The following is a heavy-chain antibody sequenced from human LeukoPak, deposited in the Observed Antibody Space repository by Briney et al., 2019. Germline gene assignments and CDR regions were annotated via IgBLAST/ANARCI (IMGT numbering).Heavy chain of an antibody. Sequence: SETLSLTCTVSGGSISSYYWSWIRQPAGKGLEWIGRIYTSGSTNYNPSLKSRVTMSVDTSKNQFSLKLSSVTAADTAVYYCAREAYCSSTSCQGVFDPWGQGTLVTVPS. CDR3: AREAYCSSTSCQGVFDP. CDR2: IYTSGST. V-gene: IGHV4-4*07. CDR1: GGSISSYY. J-gene: IGHJ5*02. D-gene: IGHD2-2*01.